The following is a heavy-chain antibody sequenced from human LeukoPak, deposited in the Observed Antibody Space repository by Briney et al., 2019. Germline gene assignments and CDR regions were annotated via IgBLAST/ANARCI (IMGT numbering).Heavy chain of an antibody. CDR2: IYYSGST. V-gene: IGHV4-59*01. D-gene: IGHD2-2*01. CDR1: GGSISSYY. Sequence: SETLSLTCTVSGGSISSYYWSWIRQPPGKGLEWIGYIYYSGSTNYNPSLKSRVTMSVDTSKNQFSLKLTSVTAADTAVYYCARYFCSSNTCYYFDYWGQGALVTVSS. J-gene: IGHJ4*02. CDR3: ARYFCSSNTCYYFDY.